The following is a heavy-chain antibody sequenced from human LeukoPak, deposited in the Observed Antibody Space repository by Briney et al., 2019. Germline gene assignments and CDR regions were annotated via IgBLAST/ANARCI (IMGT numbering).Heavy chain of an antibody. J-gene: IGHJ4*02. D-gene: IGHD1-26*01. Sequence: GGSLRLSCAASGFTFSSYSMNWVRQAPGKGLEWISYISSSTSTIYYADSVKGRFTISRDNAKNSLYLQMNSLRDEDTAVYYCARDKIVGPTTLDYWGQGTLVTVSS. CDR1: GFTFSSYS. CDR2: ISSSTSTI. CDR3: ARDKIVGPTTLDY. V-gene: IGHV3-48*02.